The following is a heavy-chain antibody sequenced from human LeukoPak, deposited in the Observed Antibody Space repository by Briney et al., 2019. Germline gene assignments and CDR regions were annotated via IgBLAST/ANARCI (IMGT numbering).Heavy chain of an antibody. CDR3: ARGTVGSRGFDY. CDR1: GGSISSGSYY. J-gene: IGHJ4*02. Sequence: SQTLSLTCTVSGGSISSGSYYWSWIRQLAGKGLEWIGRIYTSGSTNYNPSLKSRVTISVDTSKDQFSLKLSSVTAADTAVYYCARGTVGSRGFDYWGQGTLVTVSS. CDR2: IYTSGST. V-gene: IGHV4-61*02. D-gene: IGHD1-26*01.